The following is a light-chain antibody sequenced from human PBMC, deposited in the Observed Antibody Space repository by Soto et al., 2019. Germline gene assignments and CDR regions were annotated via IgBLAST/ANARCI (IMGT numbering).Light chain of an antibody. Sequence: QSALTQPPSASGSPGQSVTISCTGTSSDVGGYNYVSWYQQHPGKAPKLMIYEVSKWPSGVPDRFSGSKSGNTASLTVSGLQAEDEADYYRSSYAGSNNFYVFGTGTKVTVL. CDR1: SSDVGGYNY. J-gene: IGLJ1*01. V-gene: IGLV2-8*01. CDR3: SSYAGSNNFYV. CDR2: EVS.